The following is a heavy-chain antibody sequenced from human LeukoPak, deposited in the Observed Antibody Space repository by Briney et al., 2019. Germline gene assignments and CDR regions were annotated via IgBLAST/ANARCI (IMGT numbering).Heavy chain of an antibody. CDR1: GGSISSYY. CDR3: ARGTMTHSFDI. CDR2: IYYSGST. Sequence: PSETLSLTCTVSGGSISSYYWSCIRHPPGKGLEWIGYIYYSGSTNYNPSLKSRVTISVDTPKNQFSLKLSSVTAAETAVYYCARGTMTHSFDIWGQGTMVTVSS. V-gene: IGHV4-59*01. D-gene: IGHD3-22*01. J-gene: IGHJ3*02.